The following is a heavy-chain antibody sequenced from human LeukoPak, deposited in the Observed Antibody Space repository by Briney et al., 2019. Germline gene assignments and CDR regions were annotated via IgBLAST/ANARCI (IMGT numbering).Heavy chain of an antibody. J-gene: IGHJ6*03. Sequence: SETLSLTCAVYGGSFSGYYWSWIRQPPGKGLEWIGEINHSGSTNYNPSLKSRVTISVDTSKNQFSLKLSSVTAADTAVYYCARGEGSSSWARYYYCYMDVWGKGTTVTVSS. CDR2: INHSGST. CDR3: ARGEGSSSWARYYYCYMDV. CDR1: GGSFSGYY. V-gene: IGHV4-34*01. D-gene: IGHD6-13*01.